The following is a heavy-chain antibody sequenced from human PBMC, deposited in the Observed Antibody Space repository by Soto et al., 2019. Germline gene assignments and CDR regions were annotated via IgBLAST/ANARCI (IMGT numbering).Heavy chain of an antibody. CDR3: SGAESPDTAYFSLY. J-gene: IGHJ4*02. V-gene: IGHV4-4*02. CDR1: GGSITSANW. CDR2: ISHSGIT. Sequence: SETLSLTCAVSGGSITSANWWTWVRQPPGGGLEWIGEISHSGITNYKASLKSRVTMSVDKTKNDVSLKLTSVTAADSAVYYCSGAESPDTAYFSLYWGQGTPVTVS. D-gene: IGHD1-26*01.